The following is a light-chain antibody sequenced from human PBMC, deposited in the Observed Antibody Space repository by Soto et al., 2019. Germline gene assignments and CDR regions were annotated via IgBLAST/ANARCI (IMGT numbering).Light chain of an antibody. CDR3: QQYGNSPFT. CDR2: GAS. V-gene: IGKV3-20*01. CDR1: QSVSSN. J-gene: IGKJ5*01. Sequence: DIVLTQRPATLSESTGERATLSCRASQSVSSNLAWYQQKPGQAPRLLIYGASTRATGIPDRFSGSESGTDFTLTISRLEPEDFVVYYCQQYGNSPFTFGQGTRLEIK.